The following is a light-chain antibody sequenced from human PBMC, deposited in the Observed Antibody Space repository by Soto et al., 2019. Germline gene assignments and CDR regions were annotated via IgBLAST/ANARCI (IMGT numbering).Light chain of an antibody. CDR2: EVI. CDR1: SSDVGIYIF. Sequence: QSVLTQPASVSGSPGQSITISCTGTSSDVGIYIFVSWYQQHPGKAPKLMIYEVIKRPSGFSNCFSGSNSGNTASLTISGLQAEDEADYYCCSYAGSSTFYVFGTGTKVTVL. V-gene: IGLV2-23*02. J-gene: IGLJ1*01. CDR3: CSYAGSSTFYV.